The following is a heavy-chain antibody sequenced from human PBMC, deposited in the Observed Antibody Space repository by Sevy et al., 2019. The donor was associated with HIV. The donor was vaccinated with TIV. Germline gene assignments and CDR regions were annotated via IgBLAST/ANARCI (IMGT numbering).Heavy chain of an antibody. Sequence: GGSLRLSCAASGFAFSTHAMHWVRQSPGKGLEWVAVISSEGTEKFYASSVEGRFTISRDNTKNTLSLQLNSLRPEDTAMYYCARDGGNSVKWYPLYWGHGTLVTVSS. CDR1: GFAFSTHA. J-gene: IGHJ4*01. D-gene: IGHD2-2*01. V-gene: IGHV3-30-3*01. CDR3: ARDGGNSVKWYPLY. CDR2: ISSEGTEK.